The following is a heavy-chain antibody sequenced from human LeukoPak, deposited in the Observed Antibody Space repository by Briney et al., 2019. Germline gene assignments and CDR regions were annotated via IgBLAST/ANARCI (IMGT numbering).Heavy chain of an antibody. D-gene: IGHD4-17*01. J-gene: IGHJ3*02. CDR1: GFTFSSYG. V-gene: IGHV3-30*18. Sequence: PGGSLRLSCAASGFTFSSYGMHWVRQAPGKGLEWVAVMSYEGTNRYYADSVKGRFTISRGNSKNTLYLQMNSLRAEDTAVYYCAKEYGDYVDAFDIWGQGTMVTVSS. CDR3: AKEYGDYVDAFDI. CDR2: MSYEGTNR.